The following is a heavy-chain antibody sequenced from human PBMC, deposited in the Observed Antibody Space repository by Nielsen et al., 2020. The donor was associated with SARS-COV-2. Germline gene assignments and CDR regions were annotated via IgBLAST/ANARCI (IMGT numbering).Heavy chain of an antibody. Sequence: GGSLRLSCAASGFTFRTYGMHWVRQSPGKGLEWVALVWHDGSNTYYADSVKGRFTISRDNSKNTLYLQMNSLRVEDTAVYYCARADYAYCGGDCYVALDIWGQGTMVTVSS. V-gene: IGHV3-33*01. J-gene: IGHJ3*02. CDR1: GFTFRTYG. CDR3: ARADYAYCGGDCYVALDI. CDR2: VWHDGSNT. D-gene: IGHD2-21*02.